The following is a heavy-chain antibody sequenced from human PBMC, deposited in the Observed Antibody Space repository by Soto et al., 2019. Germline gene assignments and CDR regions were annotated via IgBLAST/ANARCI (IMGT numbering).Heavy chain of an antibody. CDR1: GGSVSSGSYY. CDR2: IYYSGST. D-gene: IGHD6-13*01. Sequence: PSATLSLTCTVSGGSVSSGSYYWSWIRQPPGKGLEWIGYIYYSGSTNYNPSLKSRVTISVDTSKNQFSLKLSSVTAADTAVYYCARERIAAAGPTHYYYYGMDVWGQGTTVTVSS. J-gene: IGHJ6*02. CDR3: ARERIAAAGPTHYYYYGMDV. V-gene: IGHV4-61*01.